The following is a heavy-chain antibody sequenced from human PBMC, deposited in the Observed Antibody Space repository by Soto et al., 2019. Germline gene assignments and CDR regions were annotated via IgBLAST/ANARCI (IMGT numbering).Heavy chain of an antibody. CDR1: GYTLTELS. D-gene: IGHD2-2*01. V-gene: IGHV1-24*01. J-gene: IGHJ4*02. Sequence: ASVKVSCKVSGYTLTELSMHWVRQAHGKGLEWMGGFDPEDGETIYAQKFQGRVTMTEDTSTDTAYMELSSLRSEDTAVYYCAIGLRYQLLWYYFDYWGQGTLVTVSS. CDR2: FDPEDGET. CDR3: AIGLRYQLLWYYFDY.